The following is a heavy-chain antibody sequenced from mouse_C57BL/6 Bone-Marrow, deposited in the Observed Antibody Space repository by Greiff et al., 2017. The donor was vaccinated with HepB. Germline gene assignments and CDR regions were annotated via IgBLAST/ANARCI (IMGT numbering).Heavy chain of an antibody. CDR1: GYTFTDHT. J-gene: IGHJ2*01. Sequence: VQLQQSDAELVKPGASVKISCKVSGYTFTDHTIHWMKQRPEQGLEWIGYIYPRDGSTKYNEKFKGKATLNADKSSSTAYMQLNSLTSEDSAVYFCARENLYYGSSFDYWGQGTTLTVSS. D-gene: IGHD1-1*01. CDR3: ARENLYYGSSFDY. CDR2: IYPRDGST. V-gene: IGHV1-78*01.